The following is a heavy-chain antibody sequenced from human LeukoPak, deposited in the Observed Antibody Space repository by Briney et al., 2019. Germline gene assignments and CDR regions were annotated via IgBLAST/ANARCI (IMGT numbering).Heavy chain of an antibody. D-gene: IGHD3-10*01. CDR2: INHSGST. V-gene: IGHV4-34*01. J-gene: IGHJ5*02. Sequence: PSETLSLTCAVYGGSFSSYYSSWIRQPPGKGLEWSGEINHSGSTNYNPSLKSRVTISVDTSKTQCSLKLSSVTAADTAVYYCARGARMRVRKNWFDPWGQGTLVTVSS. CDR1: GGSFSSYY. CDR3: ARGARMRVRKNWFDP.